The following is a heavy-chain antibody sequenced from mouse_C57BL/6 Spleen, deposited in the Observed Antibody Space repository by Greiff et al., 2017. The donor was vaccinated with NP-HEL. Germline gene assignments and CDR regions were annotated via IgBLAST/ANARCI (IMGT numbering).Heavy chain of an antibody. CDR1: GYTFTSYW. J-gene: IGHJ2*01. Sequence: QVQLQQPGAELVKPGASVKLSCKASGYTFTSYWMHWVKQRPGQGLEWIGMIHPNSGSTNYNEKFKSKATLTVDKSSSTAYMQLSSLTSEDSAVYYCARRNYGSSIFDYWGQGTTLTVSS. D-gene: IGHD1-1*01. V-gene: IGHV1-64*01. CDR2: IHPNSGST. CDR3: ARRNYGSSIFDY.